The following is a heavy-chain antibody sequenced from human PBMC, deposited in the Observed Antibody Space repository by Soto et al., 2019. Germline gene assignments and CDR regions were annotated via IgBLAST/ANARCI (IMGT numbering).Heavy chain of an antibody. J-gene: IGHJ5*02. Sequence: PGGSLRLSCAASGFTFSTYAMSWVRQAPGKGLEWVSAISGSGGTYYADSVKGRFTISRDNSKNTLYLQMNSLRAEDTAVYYCAKLSDYDFWSGYYTGGKWFDPWGQGTLVTVYS. D-gene: IGHD3-3*01. CDR3: AKLSDYDFWSGYYTGGKWFDP. CDR1: GFTFSTYA. V-gene: IGHV3-23*01. CDR2: ISGSGGT.